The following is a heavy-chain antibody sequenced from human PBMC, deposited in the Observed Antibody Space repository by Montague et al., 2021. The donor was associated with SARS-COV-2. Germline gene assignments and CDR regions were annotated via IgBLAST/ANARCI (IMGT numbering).Heavy chain of an antibody. CDR1: GGSINDHY. V-gene: IGHV4-4*09. Sequence: SETLSLTCTVSGGSINDHYRSWIRQSPGKGLEWIGYISSNGKTNYNPSLKSRVTLSADASRNEFSLKLDSVTAADTAVYFCARRGYYDSAGYHWHLDLWGRGMPVTASS. CDR3: ARRGYYDSAGYHWHLDL. D-gene: IGHD3-22*01. J-gene: IGHJ2*01. CDR2: ISSNGKT.